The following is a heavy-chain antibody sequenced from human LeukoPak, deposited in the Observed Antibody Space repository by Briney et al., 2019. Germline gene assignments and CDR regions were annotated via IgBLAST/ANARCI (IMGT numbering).Heavy chain of an antibody. J-gene: IGHJ6*02. CDR3: ARDLYCSSASCYRAYYYGMDV. V-gene: IGHV3-21*01. CDR1: GFTFSIYS. D-gene: IGHD2-2*02. Sequence: PGGSLRLSCAAYGFTFSIYSMNWVRQGQGKGLEWVSSISSSSTYIYYADSVKGRFTISRDNAKNSLYLQMNSLRAEDTAVYYCARDLYCSSASCYRAYYYGMDVWGQGTTVTVSS. CDR2: ISSSSTYI.